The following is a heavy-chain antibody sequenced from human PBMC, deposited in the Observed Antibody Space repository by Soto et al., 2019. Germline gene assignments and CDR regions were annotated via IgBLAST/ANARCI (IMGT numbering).Heavy chain of an antibody. CDR2: ISYDGSNK. CDR1: GFTFSSYA. V-gene: IGHV3-30-3*01. J-gene: IGHJ4*02. D-gene: IGHD2-2*01. CDR3: ASPLPSVVVPAATPN. Sequence: GGSLRLSCAASGFTFSSYAMHWVRQAPGKGLEWVAVISYDGSNKYYADSVKGRFTISRDNSKNTLYLQMNSLRAEDTAVYYCASPLPSVVVPAATPNWGQGTLVTVS.